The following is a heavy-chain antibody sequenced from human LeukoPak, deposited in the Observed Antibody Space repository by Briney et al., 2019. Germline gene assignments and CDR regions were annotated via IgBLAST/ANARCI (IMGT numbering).Heavy chain of an antibody. CDR2: IYTSGST. J-gene: IGHJ3*02. CDR1: GGSISSYY. CDR3: ARDRWEQAIHAFDI. Sequence: SETLSLTCTVSGGSISSYYWSWIRQPAGKGLEWIGRIYTSGSTNYNPSLKSRVTMSVVTSKNQFSLKLSSVTAADTAVYYCARDRWEQAIHAFDIWGQGTMVTVSS. D-gene: IGHD1-26*01. V-gene: IGHV4-4*07.